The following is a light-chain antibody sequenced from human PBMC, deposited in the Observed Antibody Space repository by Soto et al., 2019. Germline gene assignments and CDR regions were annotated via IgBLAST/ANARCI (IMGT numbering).Light chain of an antibody. CDR2: RDT. V-gene: IGLV3-9*01. J-gene: IGLJ3*02. Sequence: SSELTQPLSVSVALGQTARIPCGGNNIGNKNVHWFQQRPGQAPVLVIYRDTNRPSGISERFSGSNSGNTATLTITGAQGADEADYYCQVWDTSAVFGGGTKLTVL. CDR3: QVWDTSAV. CDR1: NIGNKN.